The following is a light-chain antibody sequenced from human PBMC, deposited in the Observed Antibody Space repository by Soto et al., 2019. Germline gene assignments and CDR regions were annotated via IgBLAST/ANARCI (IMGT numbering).Light chain of an antibody. Sequence: QSVLTQPASVSGSPGQSITISCTGTSSDIGTYNYVSWYQQHPGKVPKLMIYEVSNRPSGVSNRFSGSKSVNTASLAISGLQAEDEADYYCSSYTNSSTQVFGGGTKLTVL. CDR3: SSYTNSSTQV. CDR2: EVS. CDR1: SSDIGTYNY. J-gene: IGLJ3*02. V-gene: IGLV2-14*01.